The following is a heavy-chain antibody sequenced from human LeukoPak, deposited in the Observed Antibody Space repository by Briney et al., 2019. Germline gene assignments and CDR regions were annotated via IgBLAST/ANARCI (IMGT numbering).Heavy chain of an antibody. CDR1: GFTFSSYE. V-gene: IGHV3-48*03. D-gene: IGHD1-1*01. J-gene: IGHJ4*02. Sequence: GGSLRLSCAASGFTFSSYEMNWVRQAPGKGLEWVSYISSSGSTIYYADSVKGRFTISRDNAKSSLYLQMNSLRAEDTAVYYCATLNVEPDYWGQGTLVTVSS. CDR2: ISSSGSTI. CDR3: ATLNVEPDY.